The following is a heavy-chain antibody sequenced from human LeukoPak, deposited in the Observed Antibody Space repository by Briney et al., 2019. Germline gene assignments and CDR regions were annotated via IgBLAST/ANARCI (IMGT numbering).Heavy chain of an antibody. V-gene: IGHV3-74*03. Sequence: PGGSLRLSCEGSGFIFSNDWIHWVRQDSGKGLVWLSRISGDGSDTTYADSVKGRFTISRDNAKNTVHLQMNSLRAEDTGIYFCARVNHLIVVRGTPLLDYWGRGTLVTVSS. J-gene: IGHJ4*02. CDR1: GFIFSNDW. D-gene: IGHD2-15*01. CDR3: ARVNHLIVVRGTPLLDY. CDR2: ISGDGSDT.